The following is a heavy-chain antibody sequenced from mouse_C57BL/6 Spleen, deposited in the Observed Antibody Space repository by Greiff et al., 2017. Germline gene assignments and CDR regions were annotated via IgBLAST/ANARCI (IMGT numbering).Heavy chain of an antibody. J-gene: IGHJ2*01. V-gene: IGHV2-5*01. CDR3: AKNYYGSRGGLNY. Sequence: QVQLKESGPGLVQPSQSLSITCTVSGFSLTSYGVHWVRQSPGKGLEWLGVIWRGGSTDYNAAFMSRLSITKDNSKSQVFFKMNSLQADDTAIYYCAKNYYGSRGGLNYWGQGTTLTVSS. D-gene: IGHD1-1*01. CDR2: IWRGGST. CDR1: GFSLTSYG.